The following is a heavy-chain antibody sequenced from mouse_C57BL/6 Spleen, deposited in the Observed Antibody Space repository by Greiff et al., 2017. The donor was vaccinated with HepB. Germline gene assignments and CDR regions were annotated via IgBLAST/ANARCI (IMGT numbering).Heavy chain of an antibody. J-gene: IGHJ4*01. Sequence: VKLQESGAELVKPGASVKISCKASGYAFSSYWMNWVKQRPGKGLEWIGQIYPGDGDTNYNGKFKGKATLTADKSSSTAYMQLSSLTSEDSAVYFCARTAQATLELFAMDYWGQGTSVTVSS. D-gene: IGHD3-2*02. CDR2: IYPGDGDT. CDR1: GYAFSSYW. CDR3: ARTAQATLELFAMDY. V-gene: IGHV1-80*01.